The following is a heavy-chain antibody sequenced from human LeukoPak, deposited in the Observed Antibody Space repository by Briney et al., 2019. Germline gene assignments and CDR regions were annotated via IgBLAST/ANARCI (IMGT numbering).Heavy chain of an antibody. J-gene: IGHJ6*03. Sequence: ASVKVSCKASEYTFKDYYMHWVRQAPGQGLEWMGWISANRGATRYAQKFQGRVTMTRDTSISTVYMDLSRLTSDDTAVYYCARDGEGCGGDCYLDYYYYYYMDVWGKGTTVTVSS. CDR1: EYTFKDYY. D-gene: IGHD2-21*01. CDR3: ARDGEGCGGDCYLDYYYYYYMDV. CDR2: ISANRGAT. V-gene: IGHV1-2*02.